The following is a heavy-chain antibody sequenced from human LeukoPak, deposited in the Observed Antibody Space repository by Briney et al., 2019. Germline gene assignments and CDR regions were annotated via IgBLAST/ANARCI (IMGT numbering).Heavy chain of an antibody. CDR2: ISYDGSNK. V-gene: IGHV3-30*04. CDR1: GFTFSSYA. J-gene: IGHJ4*02. CDR3: ARDSRGYSYGSRPVLDY. Sequence: ESGGSLRLSCAASGFTFSSYAMHWVRQAPGKGLEWVAVISYDGSNKYYADSVKGRFTISRDNSKNTLYLQMNSPRAEDTAVYYCARDSRGYSYGSRPVLDYWGQGTLVTVSS. D-gene: IGHD5-18*01.